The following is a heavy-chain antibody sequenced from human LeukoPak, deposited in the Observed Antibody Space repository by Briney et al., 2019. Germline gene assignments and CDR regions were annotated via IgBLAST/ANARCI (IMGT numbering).Heavy chain of an antibody. CDR1: GFTFSSYS. J-gene: IGHJ4*02. V-gene: IGHV3-21*01. D-gene: IGHD6-13*01. CDR3: ASHFEIAAADNDY. CDR2: ISSSSSYI. Sequence: GGSLRLSCAASGFTFSSYSMNWVRQAPGKGLEWVSSISSSSSYIYYADSVKGRFTISRDNAKNSLYLQMNSLRAEDTAVYYCASHFEIAAADNDYWGQGTLVTVSS.